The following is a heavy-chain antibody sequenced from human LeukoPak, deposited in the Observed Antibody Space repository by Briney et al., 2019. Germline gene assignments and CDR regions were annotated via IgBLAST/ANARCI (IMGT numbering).Heavy chain of an antibody. CDR3: TRVDPLNDGAEYFQH. Sequence: VASVKVSCKASGYDFISYGISWVRQAPGQGLEWMGWSSPLSGNRDYAQKFQDRFTMTTDTSTKTAHMELRSLRSDDTAVYYCTRVDPLNDGAEYFQHWGQGTLVIVSS. J-gene: IGHJ1*01. CDR2: SSPLSGNR. V-gene: IGHV1-18*01. CDR1: GYDFISYG. D-gene: IGHD1-1*01.